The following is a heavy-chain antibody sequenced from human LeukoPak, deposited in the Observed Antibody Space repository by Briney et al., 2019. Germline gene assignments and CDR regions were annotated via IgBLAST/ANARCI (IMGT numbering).Heavy chain of an antibody. J-gene: IGHJ4*02. D-gene: IGHD2-2*01. Sequence: GGSLRPSCAASGFTSSSYAMSWGRQAPGKGLEWGSAITGSGGSTYYADSVKGRFTISRDNSKNTLYLQMNSLRAEDTAVYYCAKRDIVVVPAATTLDYWGQGTLVTVSS. CDR1: GFTSSSYA. CDR3: AKRDIVVVPAATTLDY. V-gene: IGHV3-23*01. CDR2: ITGSGGST.